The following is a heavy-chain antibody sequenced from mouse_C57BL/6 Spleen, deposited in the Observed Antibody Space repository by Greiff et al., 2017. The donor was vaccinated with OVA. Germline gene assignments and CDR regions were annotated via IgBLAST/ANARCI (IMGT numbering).Heavy chain of an antibody. J-gene: IGHJ3*01. CDR3: AREGEGFAY. CDR2: IYPRSGNT. CDR1: GYTFTSYG. Sequence: QVQLKESGAELARPGASVKLSCKASGYTFTSYGISWVKQRTGQGLEWIGEIYPRSGNTYYNEKFKGQATLTADKSSSPAYMELRSLTSDDSAVYFCAREGEGFAYWGQGTLVTVSA. V-gene: IGHV1-81*01.